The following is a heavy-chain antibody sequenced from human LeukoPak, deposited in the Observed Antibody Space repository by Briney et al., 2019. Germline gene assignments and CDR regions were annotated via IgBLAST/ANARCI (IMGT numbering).Heavy chain of an antibody. CDR2: IWYDGSNK. CDR1: GFTFSSYG. J-gene: IGHJ4*02. D-gene: IGHD6-13*01. V-gene: IGHV3-33*01. CDR3: ARDVSSPEGDFDY. Sequence: GRSLRLSCAASGFTFSSYGMHWVRQAPGKGLEWVAVIWYDGSNKYYADSVKGRFTISRDNSKNTLYLQMNSLRAEDTAVYYCARDVSSPEGDFDYWGQGTLVIVSS.